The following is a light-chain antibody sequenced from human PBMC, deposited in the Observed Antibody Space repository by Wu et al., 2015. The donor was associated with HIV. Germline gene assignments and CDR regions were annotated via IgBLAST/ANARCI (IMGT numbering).Light chain of an antibody. V-gene: IGKV3-20*01. CDR1: QSVSSSY. J-gene: IGKJ4*01. Sequence: EIVLTQSPGTLSLSPGERATLSCRASQSVSSSYLAWYQQKPGQAPRLLIYGASIRATGIPDRFSGSGSGTDFTLTISSLQPDDFATYYCQQYNSYSVTFGGGTKVEIK. CDR2: GAS. CDR3: QQYNSYSVT.